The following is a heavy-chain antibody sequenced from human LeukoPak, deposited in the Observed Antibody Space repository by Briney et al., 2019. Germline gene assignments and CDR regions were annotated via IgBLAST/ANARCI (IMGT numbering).Heavy chain of an antibody. V-gene: IGHV1-46*01. CDR2: INPSGDST. D-gene: IGHD6-13*01. J-gene: IGHJ5*02. CDR1: GYTFTSNH. Sequence: ASVRVSCKASGYTFTSNHIHCVRQAPGQGLEWMGVINPSGDSTSYAQKFQGRVTMTRDTSTSTVYMELSSLRSEDTAIYYCAKLAASETGEGSWGQGTLVTVSS. CDR3: AKLAASETGEGS.